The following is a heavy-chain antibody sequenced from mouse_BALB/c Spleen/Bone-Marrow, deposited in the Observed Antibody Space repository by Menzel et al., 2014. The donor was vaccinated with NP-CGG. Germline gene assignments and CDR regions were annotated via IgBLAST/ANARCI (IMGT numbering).Heavy chain of an antibody. J-gene: IGHJ4*01. CDR3: ARYKGSSWDAMDY. Sequence: EVKLVESGGGLVKPGGSLKLSCTASGFTFSTYTMSGVRQTPEKRLEWVASISSGGGSIYYPDGEKGRFTISRDNAKNNLYLQMSSLRSEDTALYQCARYKGSSWDAMDYWGQGTSVTGSS. CDR2: ISSGGGSI. D-gene: IGHD1-1*01. V-gene: IGHV5-9*03. CDR1: GFTFSTYT.